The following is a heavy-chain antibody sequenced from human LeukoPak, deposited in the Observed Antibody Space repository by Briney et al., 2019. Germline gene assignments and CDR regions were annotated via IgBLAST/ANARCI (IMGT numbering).Heavy chain of an antibody. CDR2: MNPNSGKT. CDR3: ARGAASSKYYYYYYYMDV. CDR1: GYTFTSYD. V-gene: IGHV1-8*03. J-gene: IGHJ6*03. D-gene: IGHD6-13*01. Sequence: ASVKVSCKASGYTFTSYDINWVRQATGPGLEWMGWMNPNSGKTGYAQKFQGRVTITRNTSISTAYMELSSLRSEDTAVYYCARGAASSKYYYYYYYMDVWGKGTTVTVSS.